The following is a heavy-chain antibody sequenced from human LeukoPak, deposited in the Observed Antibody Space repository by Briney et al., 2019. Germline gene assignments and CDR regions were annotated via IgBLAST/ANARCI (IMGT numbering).Heavy chain of an antibody. CDR2: ISSRSSTI. CDR3: ARRAGGYSHPYDY. V-gene: IGHV3-48*01. CDR1: GFTFSSYS. D-gene: IGHD4-23*01. J-gene: IGHJ4*02. Sequence: PGGSLRLSCAASGFTFSSYSMNWVRQAPGKGLEWVSYISSRSSTIYYADSVKGRFTISRDNAKNSLYLQMNSLRAEDTAVYYCARRAGGYSHPYDYWGQGILVTVSS.